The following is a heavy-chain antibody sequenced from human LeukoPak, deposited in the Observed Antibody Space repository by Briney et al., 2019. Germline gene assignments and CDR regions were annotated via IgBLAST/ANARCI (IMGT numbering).Heavy chain of an antibody. V-gene: IGHV4-39*01. J-gene: IGHJ4*02. CDR1: GGSISGSDYY. CDR3: ARHLSAVAGPRYDY. D-gene: IGHD6-19*01. CDR2: IYYRGST. Sequence: SETLSLTCTVSGGSISGSDYYWGWIRQPPGKGLEWIGSIYYRGSTYYNPSLESRLTISVDTSKNQFSLKLSSVTAADTAVYYCARHLSAVAGPRYDYWGQGTLVTVSS.